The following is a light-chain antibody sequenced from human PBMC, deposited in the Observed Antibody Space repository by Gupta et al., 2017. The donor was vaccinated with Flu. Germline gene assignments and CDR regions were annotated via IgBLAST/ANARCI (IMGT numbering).Light chain of an antibody. J-gene: IGLJ3*02. Sequence: DALPKKYAYWYQQKSGQAPVLVIYEDSKRPSGIPERFSGSSSGTMATLTISGAQVEDEADYYCYSTDNSGNHSWVFGGGTKLTVL. CDR2: EDS. CDR3: YSTDNSGNHSWV. V-gene: IGLV3-10*01. CDR1: ALPKKY.